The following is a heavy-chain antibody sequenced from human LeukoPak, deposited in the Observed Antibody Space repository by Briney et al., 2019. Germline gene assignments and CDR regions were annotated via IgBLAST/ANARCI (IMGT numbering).Heavy chain of an antibody. CDR2: IASSGRNT. D-gene: IGHD3-22*01. CDR1: GFNFNDAA. CDR3: ATALITMIVVVKERDNWFDP. V-gene: IGHV3-23*01. J-gene: IGHJ5*02. Sequence: PGGSLRLSCAASGFNFNDAAMTWVRQAPGKGLEWVSLIASSGRNTYYTDSVRGRFTVSRDNSKNTLYLQMNSLRAEDTAVYYCATALITMIVVVKERDNWFDPWGQGTLVTVSS.